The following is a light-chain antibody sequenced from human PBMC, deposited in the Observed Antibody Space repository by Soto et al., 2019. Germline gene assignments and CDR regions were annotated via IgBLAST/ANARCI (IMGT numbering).Light chain of an antibody. CDR2: DAS. Sequence: DIQMTQSPFSLYASLGDMVTITCHAIHDINKYLNWYQQKPGKAPKLLIXDASNLETGVPSRFSGSGSGTDFTFTISSLQPEDIATYYCQQYDNLPPLITFDQGTRLEIK. CDR3: QQYDNLPPLIT. CDR1: HDINKY. V-gene: IGKV1-33*01. J-gene: IGKJ5*01.